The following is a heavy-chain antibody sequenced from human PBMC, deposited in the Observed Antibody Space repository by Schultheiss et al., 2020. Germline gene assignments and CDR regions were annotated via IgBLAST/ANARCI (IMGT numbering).Heavy chain of an antibody. CDR1: GMTFSGSN. CDR3: ARFQRYYGMDV. D-gene: IGHD2-2*01. V-gene: IGHV3-33*08. CDR2: IWYDGSNK. Sequence: GESLKISCAASGMTFSGSNLHWVRQPYGKGLEWVAVIWYDGSNKYYADSVKGRFTISRDNSKNTLYLQMNSLRAEDTAVYYCARFQRYYGMDVWGKGTTVTVSS. J-gene: IGHJ6*04.